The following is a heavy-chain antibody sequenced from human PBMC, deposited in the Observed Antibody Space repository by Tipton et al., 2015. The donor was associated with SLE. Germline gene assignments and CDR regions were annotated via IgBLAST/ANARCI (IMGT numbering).Heavy chain of an antibody. D-gene: IGHD3-22*01. CDR1: GYSFSGYW. Sequence: QLVQSGAEVKKSGASLKISCEGSGYSFSGYWIGWVRQMPGKGLEWMGIIYPDDSDTRYSPSFQGQVTISADKSIRTAYLQWSSLKASDTGMYYCARYMGDTLVKSWFDPWGQGTLVTVSS. J-gene: IGHJ5*02. V-gene: IGHV5-51*03. CDR3: ARYMGDTLVKSWFDP. CDR2: IYPDDSDT.